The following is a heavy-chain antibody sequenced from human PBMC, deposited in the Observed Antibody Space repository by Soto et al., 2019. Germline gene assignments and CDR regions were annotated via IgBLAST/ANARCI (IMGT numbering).Heavy chain of an antibody. CDR3: ATERPIAAAGTVAFDI. D-gene: IGHD6-13*01. Sequence: ASVKVSCKVSGYTLTELSMHWVRQAPGKGLEGMGGFDPEDGETIYAQKFQGRVIMTEDTSPDTAYMELSSLRSEDTAVYYCATERPIAAAGTVAFDIWGQGTMVTVSS. CDR2: FDPEDGET. J-gene: IGHJ3*02. V-gene: IGHV1-24*01. CDR1: GYTLTELS.